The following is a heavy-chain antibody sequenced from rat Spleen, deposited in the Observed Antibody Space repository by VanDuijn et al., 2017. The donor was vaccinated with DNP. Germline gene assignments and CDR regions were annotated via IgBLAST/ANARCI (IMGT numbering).Heavy chain of an antibody. Sequence: QVQLHQSGAELAKPGSSVKISCKASGHTFTSYYIGWIKQTTGQGLEYIGYINTGSGGTNANAKFKGKATLTVDKSSSTAFMQLSSLTPDDSAVYYCARGSRVWFAYWGQGVMVTVSS. CDR2: INTGSGGT. V-gene: IGHV1-43*01. CDR3: ARGSRVWFAY. D-gene: IGHD1-11*01. J-gene: IGHJ2*01. CDR1: GHTFTSYY.